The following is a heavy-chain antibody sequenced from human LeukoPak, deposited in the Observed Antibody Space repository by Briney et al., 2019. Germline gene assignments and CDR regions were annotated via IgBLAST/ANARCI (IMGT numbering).Heavy chain of an antibody. CDR2: INHSGST. CDR1: GGSITTGGYY. V-gene: IGHV4-34*01. J-gene: IGHJ4*02. D-gene: IGHD3-10*01. Sequence: PSQTLSLTCTVSGGSITTGGYYWSWIRQPPGKGLEWIGEINHSGSTNYSPSLKSRVTISVDTSKNQFSLKLSSVTAADTAVYYCARRGQGEGYDYWGQGTLVTVSS. CDR3: ARRGQGEGYDY.